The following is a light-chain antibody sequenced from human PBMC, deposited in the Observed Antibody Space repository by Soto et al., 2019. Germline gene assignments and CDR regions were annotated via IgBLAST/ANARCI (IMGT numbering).Light chain of an antibody. V-gene: IGKV1-5*01. CDR1: QSISDW. Sequence: DIQLTQSPSTLSAHVVDRVNMTCRASQSISDWLAWYQQKPGKAPELLISDASTLATGVPSRFSGSGSGTEFTLTISSLQTDDSATYFCQEYKTYAFGPGTKVDIK. J-gene: IGKJ2*01. CDR2: DAS. CDR3: QEYKTYA.